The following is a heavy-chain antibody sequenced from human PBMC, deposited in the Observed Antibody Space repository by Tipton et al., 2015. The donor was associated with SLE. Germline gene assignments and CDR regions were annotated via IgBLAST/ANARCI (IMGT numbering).Heavy chain of an antibody. J-gene: IGHJ6*03. Sequence: TLSLTCAVYGGSFSNYYWSWIRQPPGKGLEWIGYIYYSGSTNYNPSLKSRVTISVDTSKNLFSLKLSSVTAADTAVYYCARDQVGYSGYTSFYYMDVWGKGTTVTVSS. CDR2: IYYSGST. V-gene: IGHV4-59*01. D-gene: IGHD5-12*01. CDR1: GGSFSNYY. CDR3: ARDQVGYSGYTSFYYMDV.